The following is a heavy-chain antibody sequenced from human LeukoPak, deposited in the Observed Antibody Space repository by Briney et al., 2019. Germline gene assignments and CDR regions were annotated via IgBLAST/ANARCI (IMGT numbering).Heavy chain of an antibody. CDR1: GGSFSGYY. V-gene: IGHV4-34*01. Sequence: SETLSLTCAVYGGSFSGYYWSWIRQPPGKGLEWIGEINHSGSTNYNPSLKSRVTMSVDTSKNQFSLKLSSVTAADTAAYYCARAFPRAYYYGSGSPNFDYWGQGTLVTVSS. J-gene: IGHJ4*02. CDR3: ARAFPRAYYYGSGSPNFDY. D-gene: IGHD3-10*01. CDR2: INHSGST.